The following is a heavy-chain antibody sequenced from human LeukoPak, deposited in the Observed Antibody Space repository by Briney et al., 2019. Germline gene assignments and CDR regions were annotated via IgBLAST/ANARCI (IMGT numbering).Heavy chain of an antibody. Sequence: GGSLRLSCAASGFTFSSFSMNWVRQAPGKGLEWVSYIRSSGSGTDYTGSVKGRFTISRDNAKNSLYLQMNSLRAEDTAVYYCARVTGVRGIDYWGQGTLVTVSS. V-gene: IGHV3-48*04. CDR2: IRSSGSGT. CDR1: GFTFSSFS. J-gene: IGHJ4*02. CDR3: ARVTGVRGIDY. D-gene: IGHD3-10*01.